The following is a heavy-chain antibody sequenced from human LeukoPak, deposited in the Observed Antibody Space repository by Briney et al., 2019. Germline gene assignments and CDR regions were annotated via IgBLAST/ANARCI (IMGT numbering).Heavy chain of an antibody. V-gene: IGHV1-3*01. J-gene: IGHJ4*02. Sequence: ASVKASCRVSGYTFTSNALNWGPRPPGQRLQGMGLINAANGNTRYSQTFQDRVTITRDTSASTAYMELSSLRSEDTAVYYCARAYDSGCNYWGQGTLVTVSS. D-gene: IGHD6-19*01. CDR2: INAANGNT. CDR1: GYTFTSNA. CDR3: ARAYDSGCNY.